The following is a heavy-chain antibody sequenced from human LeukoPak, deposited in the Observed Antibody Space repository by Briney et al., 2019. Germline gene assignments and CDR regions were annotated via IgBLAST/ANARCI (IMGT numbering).Heavy chain of an antibody. D-gene: IGHD6-19*01. CDR1: GFTFSSHD. Sequence: AGGSLRLSCAASGFTFSSHDMHWVRQATGKGLEWVSVIGTSGDTYYAGSVKGRFTISRENAKNSLYLQMNSLTAGDTAVYFCSRVGSSGWPNYFDSWGQGTLVTVSS. V-gene: IGHV3-13*04. CDR3: SRVGSSGWPNYFDS. J-gene: IGHJ4*02. CDR2: IGTSGDT.